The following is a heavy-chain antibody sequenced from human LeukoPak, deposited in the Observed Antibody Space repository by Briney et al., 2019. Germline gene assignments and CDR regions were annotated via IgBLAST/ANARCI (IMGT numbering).Heavy chain of an antibody. V-gene: IGHV3-23*01. D-gene: IGHD2-15*01. J-gene: IGHJ4*02. Sequence: PGGSLRLSCAASGFTFSNYWMSWVRQAPGKGLEWVSAISGSGGSTYYADSVKGRFTISRDNSKNTLYLQMNSLRAEDTAVYYCAKDKCSGGSCPPSFDYWGQGTLVTVSS. CDR2: ISGSGGST. CDR3: AKDKCSGGSCPPSFDY. CDR1: GFTFSNYW.